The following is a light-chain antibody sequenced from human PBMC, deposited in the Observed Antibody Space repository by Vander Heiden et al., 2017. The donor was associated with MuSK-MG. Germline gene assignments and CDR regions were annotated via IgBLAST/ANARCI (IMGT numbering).Light chain of an antibody. CDR1: QRISSG. CDR2: RAS. Sequence: DIQMTQSPSTLSASVGDRVTITCRARQRISSGLAWYPQRPGKAPKLLIDRASGLEGGVPSRFSGIGSGKEFTLTISGLTPDDFATYYCQQYERYAPTCGTGTKLEIK. V-gene: IGKV1-5*03. CDR3: QQYERYAPT. J-gene: IGKJ2*01.